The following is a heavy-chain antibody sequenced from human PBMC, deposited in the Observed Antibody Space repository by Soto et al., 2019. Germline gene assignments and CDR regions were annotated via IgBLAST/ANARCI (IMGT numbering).Heavy chain of an antibody. CDR3: ARGDSTDCSNGVCSFFYNHDMDV. J-gene: IGHJ6*02. D-gene: IGHD2-8*01. Sequence: ASVKVSCKASGYSFTDYHIHWMRQAPGQGLEWLGRINPKSGGTSTAQKFQGWVTMTTDTSISTASMELTRLTSDNTAIYYCARGDSTDCSNGVCSFFYNHDMDVWGQGTTVTVSS. CDR2: INPKSGGT. V-gene: IGHV1-2*04. CDR1: GYSFTDYH.